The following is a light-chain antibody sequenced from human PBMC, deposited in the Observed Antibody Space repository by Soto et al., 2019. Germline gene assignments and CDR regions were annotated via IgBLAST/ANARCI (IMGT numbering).Light chain of an antibody. CDR3: SSNTSSSTLV. Sequence: QYALTQPASVSGSPGQSSTISCTGTSSDVGGYNYVSWYQQHPGKAPKLMIYAVSNRPSGVSNRFSGSKSGNTASLTISGLQAEDEDDYYCSSNTSSSTLVFGGWTQLNVL. CDR1: SSDVGGYNY. V-gene: IGLV2-14*01. CDR2: AVS. J-gene: IGLJ2*01.